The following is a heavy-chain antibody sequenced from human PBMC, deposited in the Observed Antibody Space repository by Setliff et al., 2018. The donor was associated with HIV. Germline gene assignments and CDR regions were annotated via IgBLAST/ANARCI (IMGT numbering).Heavy chain of an antibody. CDR1: GYSISSGYY. CDR2: IYHNGIT. J-gene: IGHJ4*02. V-gene: IGHV4-38-2*01. CDR3: ARRIYGNNPYFAY. D-gene: IGHD4-17*01. Sequence: SETLSLTCGVSGYSISSGYYWGWIRQPPGKVLEWIGSIYHNGITYYNPSLKSRVTISVDTSQNQLSLKLSSVTAADTAIYYCARRIYGNNPYFAYWNQGTLVTVSS.